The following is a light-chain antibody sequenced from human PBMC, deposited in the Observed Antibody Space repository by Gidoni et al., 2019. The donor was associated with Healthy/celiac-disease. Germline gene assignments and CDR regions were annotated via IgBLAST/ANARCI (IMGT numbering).Light chain of an antibody. CDR3: QQFNSYPRVFT. Sequence: AIQLTQSPSSLSASVGDRVTITCRASQGISSALAWYQQKPGKAPKLLIYDASSLESGVPSRFSGSGSGTDFTLTTSSLQPEDFATYYCQQFNSYPRVFTFGPGTKVDIK. CDR1: QGISSA. J-gene: IGKJ3*01. V-gene: IGKV1-13*02. CDR2: DAS.